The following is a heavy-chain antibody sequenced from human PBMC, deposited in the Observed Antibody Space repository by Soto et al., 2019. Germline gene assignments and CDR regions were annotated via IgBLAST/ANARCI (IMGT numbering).Heavy chain of an antibody. Sequence: QVQLVESGGGVVQPGSSLRLSCAASGFTFSSYGMHWVRQAPAKGLEWVAVISYDGNNKYYADSVKGRFTISRDNFKNTLYLQMDSLRAEDTAMYYCAKDHLETTVTTPSYWGQGTLVTVSS. V-gene: IGHV3-30*18. CDR3: AKDHLETTVTTPSY. CDR2: ISYDGNNK. CDR1: GFTFSSYG. D-gene: IGHD4-17*01. J-gene: IGHJ4*02.